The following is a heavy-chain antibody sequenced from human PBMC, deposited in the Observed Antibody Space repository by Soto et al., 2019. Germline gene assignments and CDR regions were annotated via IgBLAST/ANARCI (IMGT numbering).Heavy chain of an antibody. Sequence: PSETLSLTCTVSGGSISSYYWSWIRQPPGKGLEWIGYIYYSGSTNYNPSLKSRVTISVDTSKNQFSLKLSSVTAADTAVYYCARTGENLWFGELLSTDYYYYYMDVWGKGTTVTVSS. D-gene: IGHD3-10*01. CDR1: GGSISSYY. J-gene: IGHJ6*03. CDR3: ARTGENLWFGELLSTDYYYYYMDV. CDR2: IYYSGST. V-gene: IGHV4-59*01.